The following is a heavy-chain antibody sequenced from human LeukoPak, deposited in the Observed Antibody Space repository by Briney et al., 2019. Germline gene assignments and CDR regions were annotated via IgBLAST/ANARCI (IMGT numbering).Heavy chain of an antibody. Sequence: GASVKVSCKASGYTFTGYYMHWVRQAPGQGLEWMGWINPNSGGTNYAQKFQGRVTMTRDTSISTAYMELSRLRSDDTAVYYCARDLRYFSSTSCHDNWFDPWGQGTLVTVSS. V-gene: IGHV1-2*02. J-gene: IGHJ5*02. D-gene: IGHD2-2*01. CDR2: INPNSGGT. CDR3: ARDLRYFSSTSCHDNWFDP. CDR1: GYTFTGYY.